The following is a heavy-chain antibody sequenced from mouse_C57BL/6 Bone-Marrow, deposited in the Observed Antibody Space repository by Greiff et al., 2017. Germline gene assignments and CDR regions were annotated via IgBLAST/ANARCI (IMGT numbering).Heavy chain of an antibody. Sequence: QVQLKESGPELVKPGASVKISCKASGYAFSSSWMNWVKQRPGKGLEWIGRIYPGDGDTNYNGKFKGKAKLTADKSSSTAYMQLSSLTSEDSAVYCCAPEGYYRGFDVWGTGTTFTVSS. V-gene: IGHV1-82*01. J-gene: IGHJ1*03. CDR1: GYAFSSSW. CDR2: IYPGDGDT. D-gene: IGHD2-3*01. CDR3: APEGYYRGFDV.